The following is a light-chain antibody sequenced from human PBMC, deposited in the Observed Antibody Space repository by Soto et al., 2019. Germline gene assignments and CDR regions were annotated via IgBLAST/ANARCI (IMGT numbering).Light chain of an antibody. CDR2: GNS. V-gene: IGLV1-40*01. J-gene: IGLJ2*01. CDR3: QSYDSSLSVV. Sequence: QSVLTQPPSVSGAPGQRVTISCIGSTSNIGAGYDVHWYQQLPGTAPKLLIYGNSNRPSGVPDRFSGSKSGTSGSLAITGLQAEDEADYHCQSYDSSLSVVFGGGTKVTVL. CDR1: TSNIGAGYD.